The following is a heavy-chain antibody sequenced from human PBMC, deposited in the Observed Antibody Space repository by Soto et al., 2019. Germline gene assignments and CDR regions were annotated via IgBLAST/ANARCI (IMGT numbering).Heavy chain of an antibody. J-gene: IGHJ4*02. CDR1: GGSFSGYY. V-gene: IGHV4-34*01. CDR3: ATLNGYSSGWYLEEGDY. D-gene: IGHD6-19*01. Sequence: SETLSLTCAVYGGSFSGYYWSWIRQPPGKGLEWIGEINHSGSTNYNPSLKSRVTISVDTSKNQFSLKLSSVTAADTAVYYCATLNGYSSGWYLEEGDYWGQGTLVTVSS. CDR2: INHSGST.